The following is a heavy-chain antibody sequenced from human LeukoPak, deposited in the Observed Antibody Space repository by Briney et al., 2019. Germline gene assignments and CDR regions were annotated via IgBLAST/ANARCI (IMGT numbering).Heavy chain of an antibody. V-gene: IGHV3-9*01. Sequence: GGSLRLSCAASGFTFDGYAMHWVRQAPGKGLEWVSGISWNSGSTGYADSVKGRFTISRDNAKNSLYLQMNSLRAEDTALYYSAKDKTSLRYIDWRYFDYWGQGTLVTVSS. J-gene: IGHJ4*02. D-gene: IGHD3-9*01. CDR2: ISWNSGST. CDR3: AKDKTSLRYIDWRYFDY. CDR1: GFTFDGYA.